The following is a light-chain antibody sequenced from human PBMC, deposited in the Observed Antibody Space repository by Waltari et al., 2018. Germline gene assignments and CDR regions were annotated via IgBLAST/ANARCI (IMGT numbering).Light chain of an antibody. CDR2: DVR. Sequence: QSALTQPASVSGSPGQSITISCTGTSSDVGGYNYVSWYQHHPGKAPKLIISDVRNRPSRVSEGVSGANSGNAASLTISGLQTEDEADDYCNSGTTSSTLLFGGGTKVTVL. CDR1: SSDVGGYNY. V-gene: IGLV2-14*03. J-gene: IGLJ3*02. CDR3: NSGTTSSTLL.